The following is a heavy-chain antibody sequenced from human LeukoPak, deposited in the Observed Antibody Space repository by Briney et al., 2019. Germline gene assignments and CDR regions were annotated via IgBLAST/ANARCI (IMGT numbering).Heavy chain of an antibody. D-gene: IGHD3-10*01. CDR3: AGPMFRNYYYYYGMDV. CDR1: GGSISGYY. J-gene: IGHJ6*02. Sequence: SETLSLNSAVYGGSISGYYGSGIRQPPGKGMEWSGVINHSGSTNYNPSLKCRVTISVDTSNNQFSLKLSSVTAAGTAVYYCAGPMFRNYYYYYGMDVWGQGSTVTVSS. V-gene: IGHV4-34*01. CDR2: INHSGST.